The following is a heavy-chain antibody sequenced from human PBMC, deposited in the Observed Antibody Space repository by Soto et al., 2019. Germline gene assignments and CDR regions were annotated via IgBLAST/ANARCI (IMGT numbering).Heavy chain of an antibody. CDR1: GGSISSGDYY. V-gene: IGHV4-30-4*01. CDR2: IYYSGST. CDR3: ARDVGYCTNGVCYSSNFDY. D-gene: IGHD2-8*01. Sequence: QVQLQESGPGLVKPSQTLSLTCTVSGGSISSGDYYWSWIRQPPGKGLEWIGYIYYSGSTYYNPSLKSRVTISVDTSKNQFSLKLSSVTAADTAVYYCARDVGYCTNGVCYSSNFDYWGQGTLVTVSS. J-gene: IGHJ4*02.